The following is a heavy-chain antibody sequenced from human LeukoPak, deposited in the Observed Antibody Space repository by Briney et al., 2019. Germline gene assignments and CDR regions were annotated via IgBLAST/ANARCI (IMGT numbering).Heavy chain of an antibody. J-gene: IGHJ6*02. CDR2: ISAYNGNT. CDR3: ARGLAILYYYGMDV. V-gene: IGHV1-18*01. D-gene: IGHD3-9*01. CDR1: GYTFTSYG. Sequence: GASVKFSCKSSGYTFTSYGISWVRQAPGQGLEWMGWISAYNGNTNYAQKLQGRVTMTTDTSTSTAYMELRSLRSDDTAVYYCARGLAILYYYGMDVWGQETKVTVSS.